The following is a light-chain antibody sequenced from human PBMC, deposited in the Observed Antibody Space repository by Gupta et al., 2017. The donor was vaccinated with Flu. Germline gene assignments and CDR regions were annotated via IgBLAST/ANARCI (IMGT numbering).Light chain of an antibody. J-gene: IGLJ3*02. Sequence: KVTISCSASRSNSGNKFVSWYQQLPGKAPKLLSYEDNKRPSGIPDRFSGYKAGTSDNPGITGLQTGDEAEYYCEKWDNSLRVLGLGGGNKL. CDR1: RSNSGNKF. CDR3: EKWDNSLRVLG. V-gene: IGLV1-51*01. CDR2: EDN.